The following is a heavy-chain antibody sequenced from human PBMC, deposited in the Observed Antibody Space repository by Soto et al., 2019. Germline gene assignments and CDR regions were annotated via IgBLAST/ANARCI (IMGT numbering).Heavy chain of an antibody. V-gene: IGHV3-11*05. CDR3: VRGTPTPGLDI. CDR2: ISSSSSYT. J-gene: IGHJ6*02. Sequence: PGGSLRLSCAASGFTFSDYYMSWIRQAPGKGLEWVSYISSSSSYTNYADSVKGRFTISRDNAKNSLYLNMDSLRVGDTATYYCVRGTPTPGLDIWGRGTTVTVSS. CDR1: GFTFSDYY. D-gene: IGHD1-1*01.